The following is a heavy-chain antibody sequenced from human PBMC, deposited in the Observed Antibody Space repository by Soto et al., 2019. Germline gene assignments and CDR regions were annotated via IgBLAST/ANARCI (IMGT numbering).Heavy chain of an antibody. D-gene: IGHD3-22*01. CDR2: LIPIFGTA. CDR3: ARASTMIGVVDAFDI. V-gene: IGHV1-69*01. Sequence: QVQLVQSGAEVKKPGSSVKVSCKASGGTFSSYAISWVRQAPGQGLEWMGGLIPIFGTAKYAQKFQGRVTITADESTSTAYMELSNLRSEDTAVYYCARASTMIGVVDAFDIWRQGTIVTVSS. CDR1: GGTFSSYA. J-gene: IGHJ3*02.